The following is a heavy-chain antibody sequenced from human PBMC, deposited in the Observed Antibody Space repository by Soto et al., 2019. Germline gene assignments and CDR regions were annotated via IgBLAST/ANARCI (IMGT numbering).Heavy chain of an antibody. Sequence: GGSLRLSCAASGFTFSSYGMHWVRQAPGKGLEWVAVIWYDGSNKYYADSVKGRFTISRDNSKNTLYLQMNSLRAEDTAVYYCARDPEYVSFDYWGQGTLFTVSS. CDR2: IWYDGSNK. CDR1: GFTFSSYG. V-gene: IGHV3-33*01. J-gene: IGHJ4*02. D-gene: IGHD2-2*01. CDR3: ARDPEYVSFDY.